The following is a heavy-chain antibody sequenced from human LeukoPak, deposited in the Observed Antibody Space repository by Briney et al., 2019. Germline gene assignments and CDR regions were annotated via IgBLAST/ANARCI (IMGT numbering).Heavy chain of an antibody. V-gene: IGHV3-15*01. CDR1: GFTFSNAW. D-gene: IGHD1-14*01. CDR2: IKSKTDGGTT. J-gene: IGHJ4*02. CDR3: TPFSDSGSEIPLDY. Sequence: GGSLRLSCAASGFTFSNAWMSWVRQAPGKGLEWVGRIKSKTDGGTTDYAAPVKGRFTISRDDSKNTLYLQMNSLKTEDTAVYYCTPFSDSGSEIPLDYWGQGTLVTVSS.